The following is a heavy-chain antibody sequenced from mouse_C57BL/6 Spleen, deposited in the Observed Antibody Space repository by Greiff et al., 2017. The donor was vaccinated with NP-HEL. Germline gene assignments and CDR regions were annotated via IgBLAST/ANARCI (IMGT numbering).Heavy chain of an antibody. D-gene: IGHD2-2*01. J-gene: IGHJ1*03. CDR3: ARGGDDGYFDV. CDR2: IDPSDSYT. CDR1: GYTFTSYW. Sequence: QVQLQQPGAELVMPGASVKLSCKASGYTFTSYWMHWVKQRPGQGLEWIGEIDPSDSYTNYNQKFKGKSTLTVDKSSSTAYLQLSSLTSEDSAVYYCARGGDDGYFDVWGTGTTVTVSS. V-gene: IGHV1-69*01.